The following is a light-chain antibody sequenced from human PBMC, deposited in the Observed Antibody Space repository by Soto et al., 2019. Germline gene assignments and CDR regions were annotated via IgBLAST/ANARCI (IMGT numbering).Light chain of an antibody. CDR1: QSVSSSY. V-gene: IGKV3-20*01. J-gene: IGKJ5*01. CDR2: GAS. CDR3: QQYGSSPPIT. Sequence: IVMSQSPRTLSLSPWERATLSCRASQSVSSSYLAWYQQKPGQAPRLLIYGASSRATGIPDRFSGSGSGTDFTLTISRLEPEDFAVYYCQQYGSSPPITFGQGTRLEIK.